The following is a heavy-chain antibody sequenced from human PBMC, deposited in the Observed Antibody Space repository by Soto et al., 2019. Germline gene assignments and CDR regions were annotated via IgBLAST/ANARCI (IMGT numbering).Heavy chain of an antibody. CDR2: IIPIIGII. CDR3: AGDPDSHYNDSHASSYP. Sequence: QVQLVQSGAEVKKPGSSVKVSCKASGGTFSTYTITWVRQAPGQGLEWMGRIIPIIGIINYAQKFQGRVTISADXXXGXXYMGLTGLRSDDTAVYYCAGDPDSHYNDSHASSYPWGQGTLVTVSS. J-gene: IGHJ5*02. D-gene: IGHD4-4*01. V-gene: IGHV1-69*08. CDR1: GGTFSTYT.